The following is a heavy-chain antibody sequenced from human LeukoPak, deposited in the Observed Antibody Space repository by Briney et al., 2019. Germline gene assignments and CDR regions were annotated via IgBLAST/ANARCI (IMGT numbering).Heavy chain of an antibody. CDR2: ISWHGSTT. CDR1: GFTFDDYT. V-gene: IGHV3-43*01. CDR3: AKDIGDSIGYNYFDS. J-gene: IGHJ4*02. D-gene: IGHD3-22*01. Sequence: GGSLRLSCAASGFTFDDYTMHWVRRAPGKGLEWVSVISWHGSTTKYADSVRGRFTISRDNRKNSLSLQMDSLRPEGTALYYCAKDIGDSIGYNYFDSWGQGTLVTVSS.